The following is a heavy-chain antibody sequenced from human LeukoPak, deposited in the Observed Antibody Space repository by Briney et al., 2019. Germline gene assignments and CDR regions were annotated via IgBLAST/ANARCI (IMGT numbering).Heavy chain of an antibody. CDR2: ISWNSGSI. V-gene: IGHV3-9*01. Sequence: GGSLRLSCAASGFTFDGYAMHWVRQAPGKGLEWVSGISWNSGSIGYADSVKDRFTISRDNAKNSLYLQMNSLRAEDTALYYCAKGRYYYDSSGYYYFDYWGQGTLVTVSS. CDR3: AKGRYYYDSSGYYYFDY. D-gene: IGHD3-22*01. J-gene: IGHJ4*02. CDR1: GFTFDGYA.